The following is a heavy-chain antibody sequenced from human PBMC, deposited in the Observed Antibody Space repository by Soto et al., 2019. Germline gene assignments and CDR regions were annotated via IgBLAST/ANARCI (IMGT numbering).Heavy chain of an antibody. Sequence: QVQLVQSGTEVKKPGASVKVSCKASGYTFTSFGIGWVRQAPGQGLEWMGWIHVYNGNTYYVQKFEGRVNMTTDTSTRATNLDLRSLRSDDTGVYYCARVPFSSSWYGVDYWGQGTLITVPS. V-gene: IGHV1-18*01. D-gene: IGHD6-13*01. CDR1: GYTFTSFG. CDR2: IHVYNGNT. J-gene: IGHJ4*02. CDR3: ARVPFSSSWYGVDY.